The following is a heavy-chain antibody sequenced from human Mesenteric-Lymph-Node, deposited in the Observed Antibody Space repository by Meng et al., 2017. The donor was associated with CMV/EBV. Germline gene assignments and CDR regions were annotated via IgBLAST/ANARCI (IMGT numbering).Heavy chain of an antibody. J-gene: IGHJ4*02. V-gene: IGHV3-9*01. Sequence: SLKISCAASGFTFDDYAMHWVRQAPGKGLEWVSGISWNSGSIGYADSVKGRFTISRDNAKNSLYLQMNSLRAEDTALYYCAKDRDIVVVPAAPDYWGQGTLVTVSS. CDR3: AKDRDIVVVPAAPDY. D-gene: IGHD2-2*01. CDR1: GFTFDDYA. CDR2: ISWNSGSI.